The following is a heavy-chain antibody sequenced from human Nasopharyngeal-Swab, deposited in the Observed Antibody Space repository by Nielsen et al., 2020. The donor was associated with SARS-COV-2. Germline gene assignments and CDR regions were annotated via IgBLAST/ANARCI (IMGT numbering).Heavy chain of an antibody. J-gene: IGHJ4*02. V-gene: IGHV3-30*04. CDR1: GFTFSSYA. D-gene: IGHD6-13*01. CDR2: ISYDGSNK. Sequence: GESLKISCAASGFTFSSYAMHWVRQAPGKGLEWVAVISYDGSNKYYADSVKGRFTISRDNSKNTLYLQMNSLRAEDTAVYYCARDLFLSSSWYEDYWGQGTLVTVSS. CDR3: ARDLFLSSSWYEDY.